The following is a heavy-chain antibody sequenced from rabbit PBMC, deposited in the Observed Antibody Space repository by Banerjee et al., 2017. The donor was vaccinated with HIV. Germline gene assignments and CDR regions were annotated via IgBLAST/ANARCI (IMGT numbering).Heavy chain of an antibody. CDR3: ARIYVGYNGYDYGNL. CDR1: GFSFSSGYD. J-gene: IGHJ4*01. D-gene: IGHD6-1*01. Sequence: QEQLVEYGGDLVQPEGSLTLTCKASGFSFSSGYDMCWVRQAPGKGLEWIGCIDTGSGYTYYASWAKGRFTITRSTSLKTVTLQLNSLTAADTATYFCARIYVGYNGYDYGNLWGPGTLVTVS. V-gene: IGHV1S47*01. CDR2: IDTGSGYT.